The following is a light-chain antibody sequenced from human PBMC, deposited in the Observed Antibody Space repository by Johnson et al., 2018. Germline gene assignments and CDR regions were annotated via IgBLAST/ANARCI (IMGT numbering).Light chain of an antibody. Sequence: QSVLTQPPSVSAAPGQKVTISCSGSSSNIGNNYVSWYQQLPGTAPKLLIYENNKRPSGIPDRFSGSKSGTSATLGITGLQTGDEAHYYCGPWDSSLSAGNVFGTGTKVTVL. J-gene: IGLJ1*01. V-gene: IGLV1-51*02. CDR2: ENN. CDR3: GPWDSSLSAGNV. CDR1: SSNIGNNY.